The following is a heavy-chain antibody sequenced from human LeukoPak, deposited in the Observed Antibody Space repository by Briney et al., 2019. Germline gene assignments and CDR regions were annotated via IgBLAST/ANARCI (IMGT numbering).Heavy chain of an antibody. D-gene: IGHD2-15*01. J-gene: IGHJ4*01. CDR3: ASPYCSGGSCYPQLGYYFDY. CDR1: GGSFGGYY. V-gene: IGHV4-34*01. Sequence: SETLSLTCAVYGGSFGGYYWSWIRQPPGKGLEWIGEINHSGSTNYNPSLKSRVTISVDTSKNQFSLKLSSVTAADTAVYYCASPYCSGGSCYPQLGYYFDYWGQGTLVTVSS. CDR2: INHSGST.